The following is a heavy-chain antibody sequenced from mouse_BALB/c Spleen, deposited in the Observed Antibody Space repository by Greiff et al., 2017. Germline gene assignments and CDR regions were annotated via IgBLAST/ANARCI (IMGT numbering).Heavy chain of an antibody. V-gene: IGHV5-6-3*01. Sequence: EVQRVESGGGLVQPGGSLKLSCAASGFTFSSYGMSWVRQTPDKRLELVATINSNGGSTYYPDSVKGRFTISRDNAKNTLYLQMSSLKSEDTAMYYCARDRVTTVPWYFDVWGAGTSVTVSS. J-gene: IGHJ1*01. CDR1: GFTFSSYG. CDR3: ARDRVTTVPWYFDV. D-gene: IGHD1-1*01. CDR2: INSNGGST.